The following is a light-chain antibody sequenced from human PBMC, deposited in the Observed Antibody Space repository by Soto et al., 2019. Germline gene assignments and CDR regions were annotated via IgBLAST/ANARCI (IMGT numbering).Light chain of an antibody. CDR2: DAF. CDR1: QSVGSY. J-gene: IGKJ4*01. V-gene: IGKV3-11*01. Sequence: EIVLTQSPANLYLSPGERATLSCRASQSVGSYFAWYQQKPGQAPRPLIYDAFSRATGITARFSGSESGTDFTLTISSLEPEDFAGYFCHQRSNWPRTFGGGTMVEIK. CDR3: HQRSNWPRT.